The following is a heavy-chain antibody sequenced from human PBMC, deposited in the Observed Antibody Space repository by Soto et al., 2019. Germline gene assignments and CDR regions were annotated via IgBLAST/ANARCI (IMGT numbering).Heavy chain of an antibody. D-gene: IGHD1-1*01. Sequence: TSSETLSLTCTLSGGAISSSSYYWGWIRQPPGKGLEWIGNIYYSGSTYYNPSLKSRVTISVDTSKNQFSLKLSSVTAADTAVYYCARLSTWKGMRFDYWGQGTLVTAPQ. J-gene: IGHJ4*02. CDR1: GGAISSSSYY. V-gene: IGHV4-39*01. CDR3: ARLSTWKGMRFDY. CDR2: IYYSGST.